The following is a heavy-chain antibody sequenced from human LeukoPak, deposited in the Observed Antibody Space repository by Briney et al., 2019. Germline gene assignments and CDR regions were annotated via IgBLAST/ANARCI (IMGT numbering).Heavy chain of an antibody. CDR1: GGSISSTNW. CDR2: IYHSGST. CDR3: ARLWGNYDILAGSPNWFDP. J-gene: IGHJ5*02. V-gene: IGHV4-4*02. D-gene: IGHD3-9*01. Sequence: PSETLSLTCAVSGGSISSTNWWNWVRQPPGKGLEWIGEIYHSGSTNYNPSLKSRVTISVDKSKNQFSLELNSVTAADTAVYYCARLWGNYDILAGSPNWFDPWGQGTLVTVSS.